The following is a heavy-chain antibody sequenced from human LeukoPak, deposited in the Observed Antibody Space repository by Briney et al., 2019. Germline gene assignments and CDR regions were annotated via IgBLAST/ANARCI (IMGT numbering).Heavy chain of an antibody. J-gene: IGHJ3*02. Sequence: SETLSLTCTVSGGSISSYYWNWIRQPAGKGLEWIGYIYYSGSTNYNPSLKSRVTISVDTPKNQFSLKLSSVTAADTAVYYCARDHLPTFGVVTTPYAFDIWGQGTMVTVSS. V-gene: IGHV4-59*01. D-gene: IGHD3-3*01. CDR1: GGSISSYY. CDR3: ARDHLPTFGVVTTPYAFDI. CDR2: IYYSGST.